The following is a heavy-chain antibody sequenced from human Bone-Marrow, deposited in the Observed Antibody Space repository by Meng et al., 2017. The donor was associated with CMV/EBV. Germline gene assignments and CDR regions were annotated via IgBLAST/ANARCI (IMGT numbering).Heavy chain of an antibody. CDR2: ISSNGGTT. D-gene: IGHD1-26*01. J-gene: IGHJ4*02. Sequence: GRSLRLSCAASGFTFSSHTMQWVRQAPGKGLEYVSGISSNGGTTYYADSVKGKFTISRDNSKNTLYLQMGSLRPEDMAVYYCARVALVGVTAPFDYWGQGTLVTVSS. V-gene: IGHV3-64*02. CDR1: GFTFSSHT. CDR3: ARVALVGVTAPFDY.